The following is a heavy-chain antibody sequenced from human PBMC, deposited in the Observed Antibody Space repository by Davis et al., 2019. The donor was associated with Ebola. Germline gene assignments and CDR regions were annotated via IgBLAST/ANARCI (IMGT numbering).Heavy chain of an antibody. CDR3: ARHFVGKLFGMDV. Sequence: GESLKISCKGSGYNFSKFWIGWVRQMPGKGLEWVGRIDPSDSYTDYSPSFQGHVTISTDKSINTAYLQWNSLKASDTAIYFCARHFVGKLFGMDVWGQGTMVIVSS. CDR2: IDPSDSYT. CDR1: GYNFSKFW. V-gene: IGHV5-10-1*01. D-gene: IGHD3-3*02. J-gene: IGHJ6*02.